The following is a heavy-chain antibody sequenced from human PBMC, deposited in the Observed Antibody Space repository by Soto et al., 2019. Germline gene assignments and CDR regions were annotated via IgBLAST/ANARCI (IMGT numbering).Heavy chain of an antibody. CDR2: INGGGGTT. CDR3: AKLTCTTHCYDN. Sequence: LSCASSAVPGSSSDAMSWVSKDPGKGLEWVSSINGGGGTTNYADSVKGRFTISRDNSKNTMYLQMNSLRAEDTALYFCAKLTCTTHCYDNCGQGHLVTGS. J-gene: IGHJ4*02. CDR1: AVPGSSSDA. D-gene: IGHD2-2*01. V-gene: IGHV3-23*01.